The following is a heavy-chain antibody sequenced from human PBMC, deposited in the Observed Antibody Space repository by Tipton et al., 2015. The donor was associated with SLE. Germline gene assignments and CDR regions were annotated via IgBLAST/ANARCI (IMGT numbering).Heavy chain of an antibody. CDR1: GGSISSGGYY. Sequence: LRLSCTVSGGSISSGGYYWSWIRQHPGKGLEWIGYIYYSGSTNYNPSLKSRVTISVDTSKNQFSLKLSSVTAADTAVYYCAKTEVHRGYSSGWYADYWGQGTLVTVSS. D-gene: IGHD6-19*01. J-gene: IGHJ4*02. CDR3: AKTEVHRGYSSGWYADY. CDR2: IYYSGST. V-gene: IGHV4-31*02.